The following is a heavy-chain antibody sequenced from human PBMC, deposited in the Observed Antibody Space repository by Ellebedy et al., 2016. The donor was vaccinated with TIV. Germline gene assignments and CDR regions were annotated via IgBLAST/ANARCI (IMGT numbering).Heavy chain of an antibody. CDR1: GFTFDDYA. CDR2: ISWNSGSI. V-gene: IGHV3-9*01. CDR3: ASAFLPLGGIPLDY. D-gene: IGHD1-1*01. J-gene: IGHJ4*02. Sequence: SLKISXAASGFTFDDYAMHWVRQAPGKGLEWVSGISWNSGSIGYADSVKGRFTISRDNAKNSLYLQMNSLRAEDTAVYYCASAFLPLGGIPLDYWGQGTLVTVSS.